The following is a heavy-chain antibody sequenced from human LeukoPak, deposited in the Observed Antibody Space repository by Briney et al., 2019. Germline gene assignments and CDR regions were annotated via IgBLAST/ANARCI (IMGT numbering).Heavy chain of an antibody. D-gene: IGHD3-10*01. CDR3: ARDFTRIRGQGWFDP. J-gene: IGHJ5*02. V-gene: IGHV4-38-2*02. Sequence: SETLSLTCAVSGYSISSGYYWGWIRQPPGKGLEWIGSIYHSGSTYYNPSLKSRVTISVDPSKNQFSLKVGSVTAADTAMYYCARDFTRIRGQGWFDPWGQGTLVTVSS. CDR1: GYSISSGYY. CDR2: IYHSGST.